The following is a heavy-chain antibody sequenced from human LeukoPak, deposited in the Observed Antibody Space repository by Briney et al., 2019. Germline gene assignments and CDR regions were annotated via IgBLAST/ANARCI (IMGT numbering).Heavy chain of an antibody. V-gene: IGHV4-39*01. J-gene: IGHJ4*02. CDR2: IHYSGST. CDR3: ARHGHYCDGDCYLDY. D-gene: IGHD2-21*02. Sequence: PSETLSLTCTVSGGSISSSNYYWGWIRQPPGKGLEWIGSIHYSGSTYYNPSLKSRVTISVDTSKNQFSLKLISVTAADTAVYYCARHGHYCDGDCYLDYWGQGTLVTVSS. CDR1: GGSISSSNYY.